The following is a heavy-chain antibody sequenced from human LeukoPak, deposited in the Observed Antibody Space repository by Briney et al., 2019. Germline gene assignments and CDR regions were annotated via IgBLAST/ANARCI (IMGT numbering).Heavy chain of an antibody. CDR1: GFTFSSYG. J-gene: IGHJ5*02. V-gene: IGHV3-23*01. Sequence: PGGSLRLSCAVSGFTFSSYGMSWVRQAPGKGLEWVSAISGSGGSTYYADSVKGRFTISRDNAKNTLNLQMNSLRAEDTAVYYCARDLGQYYDTSDNWFDPWGQGTLVTVSS. D-gene: IGHD3-22*01. CDR2: ISGSGGST. CDR3: ARDLGQYYDTSDNWFDP.